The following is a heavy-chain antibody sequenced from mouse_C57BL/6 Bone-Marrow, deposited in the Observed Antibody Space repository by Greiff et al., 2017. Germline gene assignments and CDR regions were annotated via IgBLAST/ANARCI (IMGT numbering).Heavy chain of an antibody. D-gene: IGHD2-4*01. J-gene: IGHJ2*01. CDR2: FYPGSGST. CDR3: ARDERYYDCEGDFDY. V-gene: IGHV1-62-2*01. CDR1: GYTFTDYT. Sequence: VQLQQSGAELVKPGASVKLSCKASGYTFTDYTIHWVKQRPGQGLEWIGWFYPGSGSTKYNERFKDKATLTADKSSNTVYMDLSRLTSEDSAVYFCARDERYYDCEGDFDYWCWGNTPTVSS.